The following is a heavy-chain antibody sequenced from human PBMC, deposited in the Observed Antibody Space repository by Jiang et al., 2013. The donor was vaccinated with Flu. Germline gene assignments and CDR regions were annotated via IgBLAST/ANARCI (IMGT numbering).Heavy chain of an antibody. D-gene: IGHD3-10*01. CDR1: GFTFSIYT. Sequence: VQLVESGGGLVKPGGSLRLSCAASGFTFSIYTFNWVRQAPGKGLEWVSSISSTSSYLYYADSIKGRFTISRDNAKNSLYLQMNSLRAEDTAFYYCARASLLGGNAFEIWAKGQWSPSLQ. CDR3: ARASLLGGNAFEI. V-gene: IGHV3-21*01. J-gene: IGHJ3*02. CDR2: ISSTSSYL.